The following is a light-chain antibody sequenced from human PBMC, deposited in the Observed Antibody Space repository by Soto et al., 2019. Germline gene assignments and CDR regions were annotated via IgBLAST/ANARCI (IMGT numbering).Light chain of an antibody. Sequence: DIQMTQSPSTLSASVGDRVTITCRASQSISSWLAWYQQKPGKAPKLLIYKASSSETGATSRFSGSGYGTAFTLTINSLQPDDFATYYCQQYNSYSWTFGQGTKVEIK. CDR3: QQYNSYSWT. J-gene: IGKJ1*01. V-gene: IGKV1-5*03. CDR2: KAS. CDR1: QSISSW.